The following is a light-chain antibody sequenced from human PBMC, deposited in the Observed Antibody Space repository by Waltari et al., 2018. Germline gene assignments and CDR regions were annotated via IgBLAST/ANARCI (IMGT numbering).Light chain of an antibody. Sequence: QSVLTQPPSASGTPGQTVTISCSGSSSNIGRDGAHWYQQFPGTAPKLLIYSTYQRPSGVPDRFSGSKSGTSASLTISGLQSEDEADYYCAAWHGSLDSWVFGGGTKLTVL. V-gene: IGLV1-44*01. J-gene: IGLJ3*02. CDR2: STY. CDR3: AAWHGSLDSWV. CDR1: SSNIGRDG.